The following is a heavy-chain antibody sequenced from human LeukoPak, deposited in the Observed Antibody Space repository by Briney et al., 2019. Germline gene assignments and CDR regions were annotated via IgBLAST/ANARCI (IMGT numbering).Heavy chain of an antibody. Sequence: GGSLRLSCTASGFTFGDYAMSWVRQAPGKGLEWVAFIRYDGSNKYYADSVKGRFTISRDNSKNTLYLQMNSLRAEDTAVYYCAKVGFSYYDSSGTSDYWGQGTLVTVSS. CDR1: GFTFGDYA. V-gene: IGHV3-30*02. CDR3: AKVGFSYYDSSGTSDY. CDR2: IRYDGSNK. D-gene: IGHD3-22*01. J-gene: IGHJ4*02.